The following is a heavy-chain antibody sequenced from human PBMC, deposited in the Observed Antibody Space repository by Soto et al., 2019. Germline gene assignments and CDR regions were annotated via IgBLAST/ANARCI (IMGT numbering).Heavy chain of an antibody. J-gene: IGHJ5*02. Sequence: ASVKVSCKASGYTFSSYGISWVRQAPGQGLEWMGWISAFNGNTNYAQQLQGRVTMTTDTSTSTAYMELRSLTSDDTAVYYCARASYYYDSSGLSVSPNWFDPWGQGTLVTVSS. D-gene: IGHD3-22*01. CDR1: GYTFSSYG. V-gene: IGHV1-18*01. CDR3: ARASYYYDSSGLSVSPNWFDP. CDR2: ISAFNGNT.